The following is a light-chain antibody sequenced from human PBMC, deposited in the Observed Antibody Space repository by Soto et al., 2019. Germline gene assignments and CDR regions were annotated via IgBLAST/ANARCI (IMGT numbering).Light chain of an antibody. V-gene: IGLV2-14*01. Sequence: QSVLTQPASVSGSPGQSITISCTGTSSDVGGYDYVSWYQQHPGKVPKLMISDVSNWPSGVSNRFSGSKSVNTASLTISGLQAEDEADYYCSSYSSSSTLVLFGGGTKLTVL. CDR1: SSDVGGYDY. J-gene: IGLJ2*01. CDR3: SSYSSSSTLVL. CDR2: DVS.